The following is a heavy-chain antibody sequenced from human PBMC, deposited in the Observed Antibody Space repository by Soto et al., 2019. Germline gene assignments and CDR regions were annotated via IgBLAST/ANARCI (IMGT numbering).Heavy chain of an antibody. V-gene: IGHV3-30*18. CDR1: GFTFSSYG. CDR3: AKAARYSSSVGYFEH. Sequence: QVQLVESGGGVVQPGRSLRLSCAASGFTFSSYGMHWVRQAPGKGQEWVADISYDGSNKYYADSVKGRFTISRDNSKNTLELQMNILRAEETAVYYCAKAARYSSSVGYFEHWGQGTLVTVSS. CDR2: ISYDGSNK. D-gene: IGHD6-6*01. J-gene: IGHJ1*01.